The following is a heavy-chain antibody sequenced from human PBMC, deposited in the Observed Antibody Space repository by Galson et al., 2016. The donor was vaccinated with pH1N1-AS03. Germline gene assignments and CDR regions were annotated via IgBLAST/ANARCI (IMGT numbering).Heavy chain of an antibody. V-gene: IGHV3-23*01. CDR2: INGGGHMT. J-gene: IGHJ4*02. Sequence: SLRLSCAASGFTFNIYAMTWVRQAPGMRLEWVSGINGGGHMTQYAGSVRGRFTISRDNSENTVYLQMNSLRAEDTAVYYCARESEYDTKGAWSPWGRYFDHWGQGTLVTVSS. D-gene: IGHD2-8*01. CDR1: GFTFNIYA. CDR3: ARESEYDTKGAWSPWGRYFDH.